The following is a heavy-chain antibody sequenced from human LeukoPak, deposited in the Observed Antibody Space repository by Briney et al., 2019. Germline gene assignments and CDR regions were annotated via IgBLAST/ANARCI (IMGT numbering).Heavy chain of an antibody. CDR1: GLTFSSYP. Sequence: PPGGSLRLSCAASGLTFSSYPLNWVRKAPGKGLEWVSYISSSSSTIYYTDSVNGRFTISRDNARNSLYLQMNNVRDEDTAVYYCARDSGVDAHIDYWGQGTLVTVSA. CDR3: ARDSGVDAHIDY. V-gene: IGHV3-48*02. J-gene: IGHJ4*02. CDR2: ISSSSSTI. D-gene: IGHD3-3*01.